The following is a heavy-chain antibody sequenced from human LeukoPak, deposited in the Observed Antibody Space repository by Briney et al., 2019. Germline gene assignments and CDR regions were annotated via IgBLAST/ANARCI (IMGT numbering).Heavy chain of an antibody. CDR1: GFTFSSYW. CDR2: IKQDGSEK. Sequence: GGSLRLSCAASGFTFSSYWMSWVRQAPGKGLEWVANIKQDGSEKYYVDSVKGRFTISRDNAKNSLYVQMNSLRAEDTSVYYCARFVQWVTHIPFDYWDQGTLVTVSS. D-gene: IGHD6-19*01. V-gene: IGHV3-7*01. J-gene: IGHJ4*02. CDR3: ARFVQWVTHIPFDY.